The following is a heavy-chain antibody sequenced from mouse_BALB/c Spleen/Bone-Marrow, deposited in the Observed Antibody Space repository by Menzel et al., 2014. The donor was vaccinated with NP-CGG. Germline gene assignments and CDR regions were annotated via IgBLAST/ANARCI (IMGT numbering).Heavy chain of an antibody. CDR3: ANRYFDY. V-gene: IGHV1S5*01. J-gene: IGHJ2*01. CDR2: IYPGSGST. Sequence: QVQLQQSGPELVKPGASVKLSCKASGYTFTSYWMHWVKQRPGQGLEWIGNIYPGSGSTNYDEKFKSKATLTADTSSSIAYMQLTTLASEVSAVYYCANRYFDYWGQGTTLTVSS. CDR1: GYTFTSYW.